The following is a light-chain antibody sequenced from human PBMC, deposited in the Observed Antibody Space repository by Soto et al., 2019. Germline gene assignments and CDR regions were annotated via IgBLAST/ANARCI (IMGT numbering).Light chain of an antibody. CDR2: DAS. CDR3: QQHSNWPPLT. Sequence: ETVLTQSPATLSLSPGERATLSCRASQSVSSYLAWYQQKPGQAPRLLIYDASNRATGIPVRFSGSGSGTDFTLTISRLEPEDFAVYYCQQHSNWPPLTFGGGTKVEIK. V-gene: IGKV3-11*01. J-gene: IGKJ4*01. CDR1: QSVSSY.